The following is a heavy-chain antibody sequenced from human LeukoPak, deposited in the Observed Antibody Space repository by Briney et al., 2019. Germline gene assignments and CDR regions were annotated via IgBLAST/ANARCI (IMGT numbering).Heavy chain of an antibody. CDR2: ISYDGSNK. J-gene: IGHJ4*02. CDR3: AKVDATYYDYVTSFFDY. Sequence: GGSLRLSCAASGITFSNYAMSWVRQAPGKGLEWVAVISYDGSNKYYADSVKGRFTISRDNSKNTLYLQMNSLRAEDTAVYYCAKVDATYYDYVTSFFDYWGQGTLVTVSS. D-gene: IGHD3-16*01. V-gene: IGHV3-30*18. CDR1: GITFSNYA.